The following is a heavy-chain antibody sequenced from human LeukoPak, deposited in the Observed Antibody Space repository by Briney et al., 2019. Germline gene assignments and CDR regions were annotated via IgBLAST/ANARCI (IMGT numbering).Heavy chain of an antibody. CDR1: GLTFSSYS. D-gene: IGHD3-22*01. CDR2: ISYDGGNK. CDR3: AKGTHHYDSSGYWGAFDI. Sequence: GGSLRLSCAASGLTFSSYSMNWVRQAPGKGLEWVVVISYDGGNKYYADSVKGRFAISRDNSKNTLYLQMNSLRAEDTAVYYCAKGTHHYDSSGYWGAFDIWGQGTMVTVSS. J-gene: IGHJ3*02. V-gene: IGHV3-30*18.